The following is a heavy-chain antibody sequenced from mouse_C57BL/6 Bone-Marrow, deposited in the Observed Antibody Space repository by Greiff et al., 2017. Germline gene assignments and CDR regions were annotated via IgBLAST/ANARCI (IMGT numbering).Heavy chain of an antibody. D-gene: IGHD1-1*01. CDR1: GYTFTDYY. V-gene: IGHV1-19*01. Sequence: EVQLQQSGPVLVKPGASVKMSCKASGYTFTDYYMNWVKQSHGKSLEWIGVINPYNGGTSYNQKFKGKATLTVDKSSSTAYMELNSLTSEDSAVYYCARKGDSTVVGDFDVWGTGTTVTVSS. J-gene: IGHJ1*03. CDR2: INPYNGGT. CDR3: ARKGDSTVVGDFDV.